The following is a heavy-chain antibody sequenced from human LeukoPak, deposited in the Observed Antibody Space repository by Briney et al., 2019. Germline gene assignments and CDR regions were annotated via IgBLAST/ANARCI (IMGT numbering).Heavy chain of an antibody. CDR3: SVTTLSSIDY. CDR2: IYYSGST. Sequence: SETLSLTCTVSGYSISGGYYWGWIRQPPGKGLEWIGSIYYSGSTYYNPSLKSRVTISVDTSKNQFSLKLSSVTAADTAVYYCSVTTLSSIDYWGQGTLVTVSS. D-gene: IGHD4-17*01. V-gene: IGHV4-38-2*02. J-gene: IGHJ4*02. CDR1: GYSISGGYY.